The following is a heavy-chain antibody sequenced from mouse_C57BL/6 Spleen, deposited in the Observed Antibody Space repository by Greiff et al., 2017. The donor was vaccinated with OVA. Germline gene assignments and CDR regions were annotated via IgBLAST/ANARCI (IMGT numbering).Heavy chain of an antibody. CDR3: ARGGAGTMDY. CDR2: ISYSGST. V-gene: IGHV3-1*01. J-gene: IGHJ4*01. CDR1: GYSITSGYD. Sequence: EVQLQESGPGMVKPSQSLSLTCTVTGYSITSGYDWHWIRHFPGNKLEWMGYISYSGSTNYNPSLKSRISITHDTSKNHFFLKLNSVTTEDTATYYCARGGAGTMDYWGQGTSVTVSS. D-gene: IGHD4-1*01.